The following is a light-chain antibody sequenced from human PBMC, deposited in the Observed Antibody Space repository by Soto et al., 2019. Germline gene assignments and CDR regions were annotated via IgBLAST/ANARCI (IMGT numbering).Light chain of an antibody. CDR2: EVS. CDR3: CSSAGSSTFHWV. CDR1: SSDVGSYNL. J-gene: IGLJ3*02. V-gene: IGLV2-23*02. Sequence: QSALTQPASVSGSPGQSITISCTGTSSDVGSYNLVSWYQQHPGKAPKLMIYEVSKRPSGVSNRFSGSKSGNTASLTISGLQAEDEADYYCCSSAGSSTFHWVFGGGTKLTVL.